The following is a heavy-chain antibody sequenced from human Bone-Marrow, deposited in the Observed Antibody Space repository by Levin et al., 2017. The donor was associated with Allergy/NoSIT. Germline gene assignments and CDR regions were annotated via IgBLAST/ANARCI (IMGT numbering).Heavy chain of an antibody. Sequence: PGGSLRLSCKGSGYTFTNHWIGWVRQVPGKGLEWMGIVYPTDSSATYGPSFQGQVTMSVDKSISTAYLQWSSLQASDTAIYYCARGNYDFWSGNYHSFDYWGQGTLLSVSS. V-gene: IGHV5-51*01. CDR2: VYPTDSSA. J-gene: IGHJ4*02. CDR1: GYTFTNHW. CDR3: ARGNYDFWSGNYHSFDY. D-gene: IGHD3-3*01.